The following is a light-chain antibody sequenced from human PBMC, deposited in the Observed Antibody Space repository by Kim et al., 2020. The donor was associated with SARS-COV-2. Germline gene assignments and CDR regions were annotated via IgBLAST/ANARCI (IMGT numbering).Light chain of an antibody. CDR3: QVWDSSSDHVV. CDR2: YDS. V-gene: IGLV3-21*04. CDR1: NIGSKS. Sequence: APGKTARITCGGNNIGSKSVLWYQQKPGLAPVLVIYYDSDRPSGIPERFSGSNSGNTATLTISRVEAGDEADYYCQVWDSSSDHVVFGGGTQLTVL. J-gene: IGLJ2*01.